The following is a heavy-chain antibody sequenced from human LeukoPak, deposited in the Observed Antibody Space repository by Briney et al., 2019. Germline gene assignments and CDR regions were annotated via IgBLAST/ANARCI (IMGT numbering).Heavy chain of an antibody. CDR1: GFTFSSYA. Sequence: GGSLRLSCAASGFTFSSYAMSWVRQAPGKGLEWVSAISGSGGSTYYADSVKGRFTISRDNSKNTLYLQMNSLRAEDTAVYYCARSRKLVGATGGYYFDYWGQGTLVTVSS. CDR3: ARSRKLVGATGGYYFDY. CDR2: ISGSGGST. J-gene: IGHJ4*02. D-gene: IGHD1-26*01. V-gene: IGHV3-23*01.